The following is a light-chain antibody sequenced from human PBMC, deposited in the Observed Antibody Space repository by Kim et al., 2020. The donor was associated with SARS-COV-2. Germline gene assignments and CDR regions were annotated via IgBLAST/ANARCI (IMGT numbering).Light chain of an antibody. V-gene: IGKV3-20*01. J-gene: IGKJ2*01. CDR1: ESVTSGF. CDR2: GAS. Sequence: LSPGERVTLSCRASESVTSGFLAWYQVKTGQAPRLLIYGASSRAPGIPDRFRGTESGTDFSLTISRLEPEDFAVYFCQQYGSSPYTFGQGTKLEI. CDR3: QQYGSSPYT.